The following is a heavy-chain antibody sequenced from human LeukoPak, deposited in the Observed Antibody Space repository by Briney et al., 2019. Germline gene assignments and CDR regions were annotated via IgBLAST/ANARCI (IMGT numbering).Heavy chain of an antibody. CDR3: ARGYDYVWGSYRKGLDY. J-gene: IGHJ4*02. CDR1: GFTFSSYE. D-gene: IGHD3-16*02. Sequence: GGSLRLSCAASGFTFSSYEMNWVRQAPGKGLEWVSYISSSGSTIYYADSVKGRFTISRDNAKNSLYLQMNSLRAEDTAVYYCARGYDYVWGSYRKGLDYWGQGTLVTVSS. CDR2: ISSSGSTI. V-gene: IGHV3-48*03.